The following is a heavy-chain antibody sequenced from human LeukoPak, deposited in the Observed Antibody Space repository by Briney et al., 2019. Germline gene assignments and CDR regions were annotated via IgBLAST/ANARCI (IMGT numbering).Heavy chain of an antibody. CDR1: GFTLSPYW. V-gene: IGHV3-74*01. Sequence: GGSLRLSCAASGFTLSPYWMHWVRQAPGKGLVWVSRINSDGSSTTYADSVKGRFTISRDNTKNTLYLQMNILRAEDTAVYYCARARCSRNSCNTESDYWGQGTLVTVSS. CDR3: ARARCSRNSCNTESDY. CDR2: INSDGSST. J-gene: IGHJ4*02. D-gene: IGHD2-2*01.